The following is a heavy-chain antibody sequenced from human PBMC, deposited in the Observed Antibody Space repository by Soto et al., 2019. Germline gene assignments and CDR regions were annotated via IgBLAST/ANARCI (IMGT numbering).Heavy chain of an antibody. D-gene: IGHD4-17*01. V-gene: IGHV1-3*01. J-gene: IGHJ6*02. CDR2: INAGNGNT. Sequence: ASVKVSCKASGYTFTSYAMHWVRQAPGQRLEWMGWINAGNGNTKYSQKFQGRVTITRDTSASTAYMEPSSLRSEDTAVYYRARDLQNRDYGYYYYGMDVWGQGTTVTVSS. CDR1: GYTFTSYA. CDR3: ARDLQNRDYGYYYYGMDV.